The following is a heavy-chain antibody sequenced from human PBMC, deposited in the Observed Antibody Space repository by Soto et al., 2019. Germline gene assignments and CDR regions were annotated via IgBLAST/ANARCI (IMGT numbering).Heavy chain of an antibody. V-gene: IGHV1-69*13. Sequence: SVKVSCKASGGTFSSYAISWVRQAPGQGLEWMGGIIPIFGTANYAQKFQGRVTITADDSTSTAYMELSSLRSEDTAVYYCARPCSSTSCFRRDYYYGMDVWGQGTTVTVSS. CDR1: GGTFSSYA. CDR2: IIPIFGTA. CDR3: ARPCSSTSCFRRDYYYGMDV. J-gene: IGHJ6*02. D-gene: IGHD2-2*01.